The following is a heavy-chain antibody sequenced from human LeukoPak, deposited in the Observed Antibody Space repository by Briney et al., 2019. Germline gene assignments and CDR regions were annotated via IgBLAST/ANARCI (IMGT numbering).Heavy chain of an antibody. CDR1: GDSISSYY. V-gene: IGHV4-59*01. Sequence: SETLSLTCTVSGDSISSYYWSWIRQPPGKGLEWIGYIYYSGSTNYNPSLKSRVTISVDTSKNQFSLKLSSVTAADTAVYYCARGPYSYGRTGSWFDPWGQGTLVTVSS. CDR3: ARGPYSYGRTGSWFDP. J-gene: IGHJ5*02. D-gene: IGHD5-18*01. CDR2: IYYSGST.